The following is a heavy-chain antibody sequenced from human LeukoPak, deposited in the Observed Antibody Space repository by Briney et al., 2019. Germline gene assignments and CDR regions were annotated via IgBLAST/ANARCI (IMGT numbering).Heavy chain of an antibody. CDR3: AKDLAPAAY. Sequence: SGGSLRLSCAASGFTFSSSSMSWVRQAPGKGLEWVSPLTGSGGSTYYADSVKGRFTISRDNSKKTLFMQMNSLRAEDTAVYYCAKDLAPAAYWGQGTLVTVSS. CDR2: LTGSGGST. D-gene: IGHD2-2*01. CDR1: GFTFSSSS. V-gene: IGHV3-23*01. J-gene: IGHJ4*02.